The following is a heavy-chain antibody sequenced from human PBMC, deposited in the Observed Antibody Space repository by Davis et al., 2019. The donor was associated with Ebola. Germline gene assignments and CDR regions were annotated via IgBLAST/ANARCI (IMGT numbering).Heavy chain of an antibody. CDR1: GYTFTSYD. Sequence: AASVKVSCKASGYTFTSYDISWVRQAPGQGLEWMGRIIPILGIANYAQKFQGRVTITADKSTSTAYMELSSLRSEDTAVYYCARDLGDYYDSSGGMDVWGQGTTVTVSS. J-gene: IGHJ6*02. CDR2: IIPILGIA. D-gene: IGHD3-22*01. CDR3: ARDLGDYYDSSGGMDV. V-gene: IGHV1-69*04.